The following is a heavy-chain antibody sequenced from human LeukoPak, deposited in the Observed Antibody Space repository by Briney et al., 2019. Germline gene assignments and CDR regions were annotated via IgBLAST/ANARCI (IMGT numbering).Heavy chain of an antibody. V-gene: IGHV3-21*01. D-gene: IGHD2-15*01. Sequence: GGSLRLSCAASGFTFSRHVMHWVRQAPGKGLEWVSSISTSSSYIYYAVSVKGRFTISRDNAKNSLYLQMNSLRAEGTAVYYCARGYCSGGSCFYFDYWGQGTLVTVSS. J-gene: IGHJ4*02. CDR1: GFTFSRHV. CDR3: ARGYCSGGSCFYFDY. CDR2: ISTSSSYI.